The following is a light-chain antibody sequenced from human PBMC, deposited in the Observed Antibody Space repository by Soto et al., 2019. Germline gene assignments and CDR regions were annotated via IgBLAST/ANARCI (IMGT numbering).Light chain of an antibody. CDR1: QSVSSNY. Sequence: EIVLTQSPGTLSLSPGEGATLSCRASQSVSSNYLACYQQKPGQAPRLLIYGASSRATGIPDRFSGSGSGTDFTLTISRLEPEDFAVYYCQQYGNSPQTFGQGTKVDIK. V-gene: IGKV3-20*01. CDR3: QQYGNSPQT. CDR2: GAS. J-gene: IGKJ1*01.